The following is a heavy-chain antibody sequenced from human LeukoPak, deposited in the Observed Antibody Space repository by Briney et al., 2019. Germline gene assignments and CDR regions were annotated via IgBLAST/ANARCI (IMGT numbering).Heavy chain of an antibody. D-gene: IGHD4-17*01. CDR3: AKVGYGDYLH. J-gene: IGHJ4*02. Sequence: GGSLRLSCAASGFTFNSYDMSWVRQAPGKGLEWVSDISGSGGSTYYADSVKGRFTISRDNSKNTLYLQMNSLRAEDTAVYYCAKVGYGDYLHWGQGTLVTVSS. CDR2: ISGSGGST. CDR1: GFTFNSYD. V-gene: IGHV3-23*01.